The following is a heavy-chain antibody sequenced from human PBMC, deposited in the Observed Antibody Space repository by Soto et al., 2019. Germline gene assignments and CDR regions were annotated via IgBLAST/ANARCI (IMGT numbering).Heavy chain of an antibody. V-gene: IGHV1-18*01. J-gene: IGHJ4*02. D-gene: IGHD5-18*01. CDR3: ARDVGYGLIDY. CDR1: GYTFTSYS. Sequence: QVQLVQSGAEVKKPGASVKVSCKASGYTFTSYSISWVRQAPGQGLEWMGWISAYNGNTYHARKLQGRVTMTTDTAPSTAYMELRSLRSDDTAVYYCARDVGYGLIDYWGQGTLVTVSS. CDR2: ISAYNGNT.